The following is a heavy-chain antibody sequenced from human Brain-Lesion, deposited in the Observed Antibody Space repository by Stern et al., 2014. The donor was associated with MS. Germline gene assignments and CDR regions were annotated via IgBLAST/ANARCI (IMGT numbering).Heavy chain of an antibody. CDR2: FDPEDGET. D-gene: IGHD1-26*01. J-gene: IGHJ4*02. Sequence: VQLLESGAEVKKPGASVKVSCKVSGYTLTELSMHWVRQAPRTGLEWMGGFDPEDGETIYAQKFQGRVTMTEDTSTDTAYMELSSLRSEDTAVYYCATLSPGAGGNYYRHFDYWGQGTLVTVSS. CDR1: GYTLTELS. V-gene: IGHV1-24*01. CDR3: ATLSPGAGGNYYRHFDY.